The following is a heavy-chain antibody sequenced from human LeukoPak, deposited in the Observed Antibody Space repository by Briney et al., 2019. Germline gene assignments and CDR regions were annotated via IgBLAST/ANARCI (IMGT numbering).Heavy chain of an antibody. D-gene: IGHD3-22*01. CDR3: ASSTSGYYNY. Sequence: SETLSLTCTVSGGSISSSSYYWGWIRQPPGKGLEWIGSIYYTGSTYYNPSLKSRVTISVDTSENQFSLKLSSVTAADTAVYYCASSTSGYYNYWGQGTLVTVSS. CDR2: IYYTGST. V-gene: IGHV4-39*01. CDR1: GGSISSSSYY. J-gene: IGHJ4*02.